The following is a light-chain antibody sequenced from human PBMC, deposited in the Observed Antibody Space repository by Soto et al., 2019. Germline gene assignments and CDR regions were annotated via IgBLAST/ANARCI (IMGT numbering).Light chain of an antibody. CDR2: GVT. J-gene: IGLJ2*01. CDR3: SSYTSSTTLSVV. CDR1: SSDVGGYNY. V-gene: IGLV2-14*01. Sequence: QFALTQPASVSGSPGQSITISCTGTSSDVGGYNYVSWYQQHPGKAPKLMIYGVTNRPSGVSNRFSGSKSGNTASLTISGLQAEDEADYYCSSYTSSTTLSVVFGGGTK.